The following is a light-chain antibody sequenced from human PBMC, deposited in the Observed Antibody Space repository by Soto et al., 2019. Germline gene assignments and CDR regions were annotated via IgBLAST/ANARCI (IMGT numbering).Light chain of an antibody. J-gene: IGLJ2*01. Sequence: QAVLTQSPSASASLGASVKVTCTLSSGHSSYAIAWHQQQPEKGPRYLMKLNSDGSHSKGDGIPDRFSGSSSGAERYLTTSSLQSEDEADYYCQTWGSGIRVVFGGGTKVTVL. CDR1: SGHSSYA. V-gene: IGLV4-69*01. CDR2: LNSDGSH. CDR3: QTWGSGIRVV.